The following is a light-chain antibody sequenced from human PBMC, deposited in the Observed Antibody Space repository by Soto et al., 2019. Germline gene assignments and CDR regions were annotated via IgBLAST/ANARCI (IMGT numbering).Light chain of an antibody. CDR1: SSDVGGYNC. CDR2: EVT. V-gene: IGLV2-8*01. Sequence: QSVLTQPPSASGSPGQSVTISCTGTSSDVGGYNCVSWYQQHPGKAPQLMIYEVTKRPSGVPDRFSGSKSGNTASLTVSGLQDEDEADYYCSSYAGSNTVLFGGGTKVTVL. J-gene: IGLJ2*01. CDR3: SSYAGSNTVL.